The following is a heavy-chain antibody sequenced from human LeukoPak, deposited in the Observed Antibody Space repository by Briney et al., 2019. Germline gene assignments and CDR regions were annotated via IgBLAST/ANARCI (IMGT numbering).Heavy chain of an antibody. CDR2: MNPNSGNS. J-gene: IGHJ4*02. CDR3: AREGLDY. CDR1: GYTFTNYD. Sequence: ASVKVSCKASGYTFTNYDINWVRQATGQGLEWMGYMNPNSGNSAYAQKFQGRVTITTDGSISTAYMELSGLTSEDTALYYCAREGLDYWGQGTLVTVSS. V-gene: IGHV1-8*03.